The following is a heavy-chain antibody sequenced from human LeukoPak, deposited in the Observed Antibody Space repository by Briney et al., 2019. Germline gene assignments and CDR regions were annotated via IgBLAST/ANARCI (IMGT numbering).Heavy chain of an antibody. CDR2: ISSNGGST. Sequence: GGSLRLSCAASGFAFSNYAMHWVRQAPGKGLEYVSAISSNGGSTYYANSVKGRFTISRDNSKNTLYLQMGSLRAGDMAVYYCARDRWGCTSTSCYDFGYWGQGTLVTVSS. V-gene: IGHV3-64*01. J-gene: IGHJ4*02. D-gene: IGHD2-2*01. CDR1: GFAFSNYA. CDR3: ARDRWGCTSTSCYDFGY.